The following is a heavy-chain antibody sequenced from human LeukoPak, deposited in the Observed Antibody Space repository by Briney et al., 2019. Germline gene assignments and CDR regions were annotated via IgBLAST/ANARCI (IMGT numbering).Heavy chain of an antibody. Sequence: GASVKVSCKASGYTFTSYGISWVRQAPGQGLEWMGWISAYNGNTNYAQKLQGRVTMTTDTSTSTAYMELRSLRSDDTAVYYCARALDGSGSYSGSDWFDPWGQGTLVTVSS. J-gene: IGHJ5*02. D-gene: IGHD3-10*01. V-gene: IGHV1-18*01. CDR2: ISAYNGNT. CDR3: ARALDGSGSYSGSDWFDP. CDR1: GYTFTSYG.